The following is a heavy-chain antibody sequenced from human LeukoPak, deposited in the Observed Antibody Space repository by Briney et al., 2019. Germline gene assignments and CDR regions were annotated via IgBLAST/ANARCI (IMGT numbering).Heavy chain of an antibody. V-gene: IGHV4-59*08. CDR2: IYYSGST. CDR3: ARHALRKSSGFDC. J-gene: IGHJ4*02. Sequence: SETLSLTCTVSGGSISSYYWSWIRQPPGKGLEWIGYIYYSGSTNYNPSLKSRVTISVDTSKNQFSLKLSSVTAADTAVYYCARHALRKSSGFDCWGQGTLVTVSS. CDR1: GGSISSYY. D-gene: IGHD6-25*01.